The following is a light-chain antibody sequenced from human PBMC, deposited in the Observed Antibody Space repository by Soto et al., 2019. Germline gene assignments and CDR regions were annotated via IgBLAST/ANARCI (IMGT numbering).Light chain of an antibody. Sequence: EILITQSPATLSVSPGERATLSCRASQSVSSNLAWYQQKPGQAPRLLIYGASTRATGIPARFSGSGSGTEFTLTISSLQSEDFAVYYCQQYNNWPPMITFGQGTRLEIK. V-gene: IGKV3-15*01. CDR1: QSVSSN. CDR3: QQYNNWPPMIT. CDR2: GAS. J-gene: IGKJ5*01.